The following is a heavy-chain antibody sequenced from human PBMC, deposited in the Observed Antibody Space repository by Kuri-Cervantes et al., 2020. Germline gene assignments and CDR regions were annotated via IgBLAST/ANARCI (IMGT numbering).Heavy chain of an antibody. CDR1: GGSFSGYY. CDR2: INHSGST. J-gene: IGHJ6*03. D-gene: IGHD2-2*01. CDR3: ARGRSTARYYYYYYYMDV. V-gene: IGHV4-34*01. Sequence: GSLRLSCAVYGGSFSGYYWSWIRQPPGKGLEWIGEINHSGSTNYNPSLKSRVTISVDTSKNRFSLKLSSVTAADTAVYYCARGRSTARYYYYYYYMDVWGKGTTVTVSS.